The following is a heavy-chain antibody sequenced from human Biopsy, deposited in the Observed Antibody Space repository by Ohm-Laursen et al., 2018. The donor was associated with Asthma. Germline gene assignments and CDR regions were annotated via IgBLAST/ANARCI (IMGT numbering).Heavy chain of an antibody. D-gene: IGHD3-16*01. CDR2: MNPNSGNT. V-gene: IGHV1-8*01. CDR3: TRWSLRVRDTPNDY. Sequence: ASVKVSCKASRYTFTSYDINWVRQATGQGLEWMGWMNPNSGNTGYPQNFQGRVTMARDTSISTAYMELSSLRSEDTAVYYCTRWSLRVRDTPNDYWGQGTLVTVSS. CDR1: RYTFTSYD. J-gene: IGHJ4*02.